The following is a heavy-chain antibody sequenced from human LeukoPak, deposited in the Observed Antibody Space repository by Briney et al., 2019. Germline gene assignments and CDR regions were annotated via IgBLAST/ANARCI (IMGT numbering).Heavy chain of an antibody. Sequence: SETLSLTCTVSGGSIGSSSYYWSWIRQPPGKGLEWIGYIYYSGSTNYNPSLKSRVTISVDTSKNQFSLKLSSVTAADTAVYYCARRTNGFGELLFDYWGQGTLVTVSS. J-gene: IGHJ4*02. D-gene: IGHD3-10*01. CDR2: IYYSGST. V-gene: IGHV4-61*01. CDR3: ARRTNGFGELLFDY. CDR1: GGSIGSSSYY.